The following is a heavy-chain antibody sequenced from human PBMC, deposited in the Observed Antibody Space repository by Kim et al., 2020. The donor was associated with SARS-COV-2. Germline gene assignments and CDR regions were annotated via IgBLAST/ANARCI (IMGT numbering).Heavy chain of an antibody. V-gene: IGHV4-4*02. J-gene: IGHJ4*02. CDR3: ARGGVAGTSRPICFDY. D-gene: IGHD6-19*01. Sequence: PYSKSRVTISVDKSKNQFSLNLSSVTAADTAVYYCARGGVAGTSRPICFDYWGQGTLVTVSS.